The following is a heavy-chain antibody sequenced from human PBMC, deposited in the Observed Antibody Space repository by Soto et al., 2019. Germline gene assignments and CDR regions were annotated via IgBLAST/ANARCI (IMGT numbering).Heavy chain of an antibody. V-gene: IGHV4-34*01. J-gene: IGHJ4*02. Sequence: QVQLQQWGAGLLKPSETLSLTCAVYGGSFSGYYWSWIRQPPGKGLEWIGEINHSGSTNYNPSLTSRVTISVDTSKNQFSLKLSSVTAADTAVYYCAREVVAARNFDYWGQGTLVTVSS. CDR1: GGSFSGYY. CDR3: AREVVAARNFDY. CDR2: INHSGST. D-gene: IGHD6-6*01.